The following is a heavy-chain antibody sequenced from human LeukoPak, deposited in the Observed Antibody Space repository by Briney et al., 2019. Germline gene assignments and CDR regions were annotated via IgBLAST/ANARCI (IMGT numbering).Heavy chain of an antibody. J-gene: IGHJ4*02. CDR3: ASPGIFAAGTDRGFDY. D-gene: IGHD6-13*01. CDR1: GGSISSCY. V-gene: IGHV4-59*01. CDR2: IYYSGST. Sequence: SETLSLTCTVSGGSISSCYWSWIRQPPGKGLEWIGFIYYSGSTNYNPSLKSRVTISVDTSKNQFSLKLSSVTAADTAVYYCASPGIFAAGTDRGFDYWGQGTLVTVSS.